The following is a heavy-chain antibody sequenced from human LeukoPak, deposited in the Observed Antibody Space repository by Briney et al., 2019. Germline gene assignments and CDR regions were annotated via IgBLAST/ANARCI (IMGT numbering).Heavy chain of an antibody. Sequence: GRSLRLSCAASGFTFSSYGMHWVRQAPGKGLQWVANIKEDGSDKSYVDSVKGRFTISRDNANSSLYLQMNSLTTEDTAVYYCVPAAMNVWGKGTTVTVSS. D-gene: IGHD2-2*01. CDR2: IKEDGSDK. CDR1: GFTFSSYG. CDR3: VPAAMNV. V-gene: IGHV3-7*01. J-gene: IGHJ6*04.